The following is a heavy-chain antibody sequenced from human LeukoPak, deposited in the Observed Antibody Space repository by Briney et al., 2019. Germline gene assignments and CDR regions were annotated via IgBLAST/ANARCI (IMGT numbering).Heavy chain of an antibody. CDR2: VKRKSDGGTA. D-gene: IGHD6-13*01. Sequence: AGGSLRLSCAASGFSFTNAWMNWVRQAPGKGLEWVGRVKRKSDGGTADYAAPVEGRFTISRDNAKNSLYLQMNSLRAEDTAVYYCAGLYSSSWYVFGYYYYMDVWGKGTTVTISS. J-gene: IGHJ6*03. CDR3: AGLYSSSWYVFGYYYYMDV. CDR1: GFSFTNAW. V-gene: IGHV3-15*01.